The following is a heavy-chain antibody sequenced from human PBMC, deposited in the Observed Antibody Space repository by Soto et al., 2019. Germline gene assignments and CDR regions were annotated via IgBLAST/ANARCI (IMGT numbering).Heavy chain of an antibody. D-gene: IGHD3-10*01. V-gene: IGHV1-2*04. CDR3: ARDPRITVVRGVIFNWFDP. CDR2: INPNSGGT. J-gene: IGHJ5*02. Sequence: ASVKVSCKASGYTFTGYYMHWVRQAPGQGLEWMGWINPNSGGTNYAQKFQGWVTMTRDTSISTAYMELSRLRSDDTAVYYCARDPRITVVRGVIFNWFDPWGQGTLVTVSS. CDR1: GYTFTGYY.